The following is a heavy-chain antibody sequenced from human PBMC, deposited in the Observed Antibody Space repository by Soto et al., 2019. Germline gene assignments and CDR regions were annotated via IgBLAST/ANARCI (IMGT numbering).Heavy chain of an antibody. CDR1: GGTFSTYA. CDR3: ARGVGAYYVDY. Sequence: QVQLVQSGAEVKKPGSSVKVSCKASGGTFSTYAITWVRQAPGQGLEWLGGIIPIFGTTDYARKFQGRVTITAAESTSTVFIELSSLTSEDTAVYDCARGVGAYYVDYWGQGTLVTASS. D-gene: IGHD1-26*01. J-gene: IGHJ4*02. CDR2: IIPIFGTT. V-gene: IGHV1-69*01.